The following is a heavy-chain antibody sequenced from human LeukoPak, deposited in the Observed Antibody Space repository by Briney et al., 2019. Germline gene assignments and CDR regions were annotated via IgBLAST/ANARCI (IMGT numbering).Heavy chain of an antibody. CDR3: ARDLSIHDYGDYFSVSD. CDR1: GYTFTGYY. D-gene: IGHD4-17*01. V-gene: IGHV1-2*02. Sequence: ASVKVSCKASGYTFTGYYMHWVRQAPGQGLEWMGWINPNSGGTNYAQKFQGRVTMTRDTSISTAYMELSRLRSDDTAVYYCARDLSIHDYGDYFSVSDWGQGTLVTVSS. CDR2: INPNSGGT. J-gene: IGHJ4*02.